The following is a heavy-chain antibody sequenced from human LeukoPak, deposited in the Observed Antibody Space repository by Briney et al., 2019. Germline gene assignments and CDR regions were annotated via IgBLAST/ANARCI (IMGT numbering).Heavy chain of an antibody. CDR1: GFTFSDYY. CDR2: ISSSGSNI. J-gene: IGHJ4*02. Sequence: GGSLRLSCAASGFTFSDYYMSWIRQAPGKGLEWVSYISSSGSNIYYADSVKGRFTISRDNAKNSLYLQMNSLRAEDTAVYYCARAIVVVTAMSRSYYFDYWGQGTLVTVSS. CDR3: ARAIVVVTAMSRSYYFDY. V-gene: IGHV3-11*01. D-gene: IGHD2-21*02.